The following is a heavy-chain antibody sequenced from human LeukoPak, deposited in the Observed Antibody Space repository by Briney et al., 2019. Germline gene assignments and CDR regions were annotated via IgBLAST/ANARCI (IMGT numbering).Heavy chain of an antibody. CDR1: CGSFSSYY. CDR3: ARAGDSTSPLDY. V-gene: IGHV4-4*07. CDR2: IYTSGST. Sequence: SETLSLTCTVSCGSFSSYYWNWIRQPAGKGLEWIGRIYTSGSTNYNPSLKSRVTMSVDTSKNQISLQLNSVTAADTAVYYCARAGDSTSPLDYWGQGTLVTVSS. D-gene: IGHD6-13*01. J-gene: IGHJ4*02.